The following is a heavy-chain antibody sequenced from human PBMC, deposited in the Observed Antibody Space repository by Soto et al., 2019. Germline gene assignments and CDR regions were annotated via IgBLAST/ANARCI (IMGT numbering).Heavy chain of an antibody. CDR3: ARGATIFGPAATPGSNWFDR. CDR2: ISSSSSNI. CDR1: GFTFSSYI. V-gene: IGHV3-21*01. D-gene: IGHD3-3*01. J-gene: IGHJ5*02. Sequence: GSLRLSCAASGFTFSSYIRNWVRQPPGKGLEWVSSISSSSSNIYYADSVKGRFTISRDNAKNSLYLQMNSLSAEDTAVYYCARGATIFGPAATPGSNWFDRWGRGTLVTVSS.